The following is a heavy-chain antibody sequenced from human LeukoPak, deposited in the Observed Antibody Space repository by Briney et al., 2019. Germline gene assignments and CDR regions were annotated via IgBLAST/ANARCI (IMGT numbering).Heavy chain of an antibody. J-gene: IGHJ3*02. Sequence: SETLSLTCTVSGGSINSYYWSWIRQPPGRGLEWIGSIHYSGSTSYNPSLRSRVTISVDKSKNQFFLKLSSVTATDTAVYYCARDPSSTDYYGSGTRSFDIWGQGTMVTVSS. D-gene: IGHD3-10*01. CDR1: GGSINSYY. CDR3: ARDPSSTDYYGSGTRSFDI. V-gene: IGHV4-59*01. CDR2: IHYSGST.